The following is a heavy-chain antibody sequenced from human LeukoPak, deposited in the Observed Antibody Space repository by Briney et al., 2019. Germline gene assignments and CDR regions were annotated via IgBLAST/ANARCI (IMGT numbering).Heavy chain of an antibody. CDR3: ARHVPPLDYGDSTEVHHFDY. D-gene: IGHD4-17*01. CDR2: IYYSGST. V-gene: IGHV4-59*08. CDR1: GGSISSYY. J-gene: IGHJ4*02. Sequence: PSETLSLTCTVSGGSISSYYWSWIRQPPGKGLEWIGYIYYSGSTNYNPSLKSRVTISVDTSKNQFSLKLSSVTAADTAVYYCARHVPPLDYGDSTEVHHFDYWGQRTLVTASS.